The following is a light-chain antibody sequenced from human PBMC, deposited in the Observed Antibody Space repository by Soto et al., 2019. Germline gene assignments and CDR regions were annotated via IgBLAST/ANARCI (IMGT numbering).Light chain of an antibody. J-gene: IGLJ1*01. CDR1: YANIGPHY. CDR3: VAWDDSLGGFV. CDR2: SNT. V-gene: IGLV1-47*02. Sequence: QSALIQPPSTSGTPGQRVTTSCSGSYANIGPHYVCWYQQLPGTAPKLLISSNTQRPSGVPDRFSGSKSGTSPSLAVSGLRSEDEADYFCVAWDDSLGGFVFGTGTKVTVL.